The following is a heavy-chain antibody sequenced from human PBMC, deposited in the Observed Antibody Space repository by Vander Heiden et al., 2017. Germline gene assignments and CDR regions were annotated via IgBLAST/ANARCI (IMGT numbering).Heavy chain of an antibody. CDR1: GFTLSNAG. V-gene: IGHV3-15*01. CDR3: TTDLEDYFDWLLGSY. D-gene: IGHD3-9*01. CDR2: IKSKTDGGTT. Sequence: EVQLVEPGGGLVKPGGSLRLSCAASGFTLSNAGRSWVRQAAGKGLEWVGRIKSKTDGGTTDYAAPVKGRFTISRDDSKNTLYLQMNSLKTEDTAVYYCTTDLEDYFDWLLGSYWGQGTLVTVSS. J-gene: IGHJ4*02.